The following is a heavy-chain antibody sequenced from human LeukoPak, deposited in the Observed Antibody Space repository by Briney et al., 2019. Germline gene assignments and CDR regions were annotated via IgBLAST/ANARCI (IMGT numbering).Heavy chain of an antibody. Sequence: PGGSLRLSCAASGFTFDDYAMHWVRQAPGKGLEWVSGISWNSGSIGYADSVKGRFTISRDNAKNSLYLQMNSLRAEDTALYYCAKGDGSGWSIATFDYWGQGTLVTVSS. D-gene: IGHD6-19*01. CDR1: GFTFDDYA. CDR3: AKGDGSGWSIATFDY. V-gene: IGHV3-9*01. J-gene: IGHJ4*02. CDR2: ISWNSGSI.